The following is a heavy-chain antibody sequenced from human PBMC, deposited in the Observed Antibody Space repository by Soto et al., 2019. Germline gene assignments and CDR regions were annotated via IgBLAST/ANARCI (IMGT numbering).Heavy chain of an antibody. Sequence: QVQLVESGGGVVQPGRSLRLSCAASGFTFSSCGMHWVRQAPGKGLEWVAVIWYDGSNKYYADSVKGRFTISRDNSKNTLYLQMNSLRAEDTAVYYCARDRGYSYGWVFDYWGQGTLVTVSS. J-gene: IGHJ4*02. CDR1: GFTFSSCG. CDR2: IWYDGSNK. CDR3: ARDRGYSYGWVFDY. D-gene: IGHD5-18*01. V-gene: IGHV3-33*01.